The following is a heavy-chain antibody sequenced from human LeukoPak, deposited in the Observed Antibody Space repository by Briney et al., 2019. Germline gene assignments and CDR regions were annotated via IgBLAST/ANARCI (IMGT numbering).Heavy chain of an antibody. D-gene: IGHD2-2*01. V-gene: IGHV3-33*01. CDR3: ARDCSSTSCYEGLDY. CDR1: GFTFSSYG. J-gene: IGHJ4*02. CDR2: IWYDGSNK. Sequence: GGSLRLSCAASGFTFSSYGMHWVRQAPGKGLEWVAVIWYDGSNKYYADSVKGRFTISRDNSKNTLYLQMNSLRAEDTAMYYCARDCSSTSCYEGLDYWGQGTLVTVPS.